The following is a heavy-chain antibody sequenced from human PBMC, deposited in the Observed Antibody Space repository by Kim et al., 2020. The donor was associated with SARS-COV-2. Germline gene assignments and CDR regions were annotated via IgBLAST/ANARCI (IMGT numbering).Heavy chain of an antibody. Sequence: GGSLRLSCAASGFTFSSYGMHWVRQAPGKGLEWVAVISYDGSNKYYADSVKGRFTISRDNSKNTLYLQMNSLRAEDTAVYYCAKGPSVMALWFGELSPYFDYWGQGTLVTVSS. CDR1: GFTFSSYG. CDR3: AKGPSVMALWFGELSPYFDY. V-gene: IGHV3-30*18. J-gene: IGHJ4*02. CDR2: ISYDGSNK. D-gene: IGHD3-10*01.